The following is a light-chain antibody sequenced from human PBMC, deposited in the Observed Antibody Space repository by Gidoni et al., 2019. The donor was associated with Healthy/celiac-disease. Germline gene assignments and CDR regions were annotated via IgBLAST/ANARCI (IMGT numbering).Light chain of an antibody. CDR2: GAS. Sequence: SVLPQSPGTLSLSPGERDTLSCRASQSVSSSYLAWYHQKPGQDPSLLIYGASGRTTGIPDSFMGSESGTDFTFTISILEPKDFAVYYVQQYGIPWTFGQGTKVEIK. CDR1: QSVSSSY. V-gene: IGKV3-20*01. CDR3: QQYGIPWT. J-gene: IGKJ1*01.